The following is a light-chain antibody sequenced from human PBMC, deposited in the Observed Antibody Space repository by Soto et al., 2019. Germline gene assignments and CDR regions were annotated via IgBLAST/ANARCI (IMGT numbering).Light chain of an antibody. CDR3: QQYGSSPWT. CDR2: GAS. J-gene: IGKJ1*01. V-gene: IGKV3-20*01. Sequence: VLTQSPGTLSLAPGQRATLSCRASQSVSSNYLAWYQQKPGQAPGLLIHGASTRATGIPARFSGSGSGTEFTLTISSLQSEDFAVYYCQQYGSSPWTFGQGTKADIK. CDR1: QSVSSNY.